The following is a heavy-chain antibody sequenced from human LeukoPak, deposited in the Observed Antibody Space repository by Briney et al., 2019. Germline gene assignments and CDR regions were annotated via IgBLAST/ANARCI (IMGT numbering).Heavy chain of an antibody. CDR3: ARTGGGNLAFDS. Sequence: GGSLRLSCAASGFTFSSYWMHWVRHVPGKGLVWVSRTNTDGSSTTYAGSVKGRFTISRDNAKNTLYLQMDSLRAEDTAVYYCARTGGGNLAFDSWGQGTLVTVSS. V-gene: IGHV3-74*03. CDR1: GFTFSSYW. J-gene: IGHJ4*02. CDR2: TNTDGSST. D-gene: IGHD4-23*01.